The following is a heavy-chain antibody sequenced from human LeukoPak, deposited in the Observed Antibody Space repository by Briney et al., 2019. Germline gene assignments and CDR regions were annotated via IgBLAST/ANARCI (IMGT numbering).Heavy chain of an antibody. V-gene: IGHV3-9*01. CDR3: AKDLYYDILTKIDY. D-gene: IGHD3-9*01. J-gene: IGHJ4*02. CDR2: ISWNSGSI. Sequence: GGSLRLSCAASGFTFDDYAMHWVRQAPGKGLEWVSGISWNSGSIGYADSVKGRFTISRDNAKNSLYLQMNSLRAEDTALYYCAKDLYYDILTKIDYWGQGTLVTVSS. CDR1: GFTFDDYA.